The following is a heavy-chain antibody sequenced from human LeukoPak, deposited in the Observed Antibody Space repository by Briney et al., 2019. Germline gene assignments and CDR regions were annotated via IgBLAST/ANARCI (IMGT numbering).Heavy chain of an antibody. Sequence: TGGSLRLSCAASGFTFDDYAMHWVRQAPGKGLEWVSGISWNSGSIGYADSVKGRFTISRDNAKNSLYLQMNSLRAEDTALYYCAKDIRAATTPYYYYGMDVWGQGTTVTVSS. CDR1: GFTFDDYA. D-gene: IGHD6-25*01. CDR2: ISWNSGSI. CDR3: AKDIRAATTPYYYYGMDV. V-gene: IGHV3-9*01. J-gene: IGHJ6*02.